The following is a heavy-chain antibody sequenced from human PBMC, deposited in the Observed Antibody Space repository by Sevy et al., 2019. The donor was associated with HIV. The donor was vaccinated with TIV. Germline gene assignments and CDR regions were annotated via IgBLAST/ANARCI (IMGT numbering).Heavy chain of an antibody. V-gene: IGHV4-39*01. CDR2: IYYSGST. Sequence: SETLSLTCTVSGGSISSSSYYWGWIRQPPGKGLEWIGSIYYSGSTYYNPSLKSRVTISVDTSKNQFSLKLSSVTAADTAVYYCAGRFYDFWSGYPSKDWYFDLWGRGTLVTVSS. J-gene: IGHJ2*01. CDR3: AGRFYDFWSGYPSKDWYFDL. CDR1: GGSISSSSYY. D-gene: IGHD3-3*01.